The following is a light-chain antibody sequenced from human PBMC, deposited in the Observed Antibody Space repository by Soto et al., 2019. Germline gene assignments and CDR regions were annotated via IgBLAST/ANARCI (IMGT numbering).Light chain of an antibody. CDR2: EAT. CDR3: QQYSTYWT. Sequence: GDRVPITCRASQSISTWLAWYQQKPGKAPKLLIFEATTFETGVPSRFSGSGSGTDFTLTITSLQPDDLATYYCQQYSTYWTFGQGTKVEVK. V-gene: IGKV1-5*01. CDR1: QSISTW. J-gene: IGKJ1*01.